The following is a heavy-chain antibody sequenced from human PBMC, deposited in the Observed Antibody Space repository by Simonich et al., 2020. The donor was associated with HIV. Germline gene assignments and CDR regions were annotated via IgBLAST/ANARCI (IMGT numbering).Heavy chain of an antibody. CDR2: CIPLFGTS. Sequence: QVQLVQSGAEVKKPGSSVKVSCKASGGTFSSYAISWVRQAPGQGLEWRGRCIPLFGTSNYEQKFQGRVTITVDESPSTAYMELNSLTSEDTAIYYCAREDFGDYGGKHFDYWGQGTLVTVSS. CDR1: GGTFSSYA. V-gene: IGHV1-69*13. J-gene: IGHJ4*02. D-gene: IGHD4-17*01. CDR3: AREDFGDYGGKHFDY.